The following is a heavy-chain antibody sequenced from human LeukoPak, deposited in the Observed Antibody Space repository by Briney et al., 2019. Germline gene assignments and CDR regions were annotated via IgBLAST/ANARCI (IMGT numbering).Heavy chain of an antibody. J-gene: IGHJ3*02. CDR1: GGSFSGYY. D-gene: IGHD5-18*01. Sequence: RPSETLSLTCAVYGGSFSGYYWNWIRQPPGKGLEWIGEINHSGSTNYNPSLKSRATISVDTSKNQFSLKLNSVTAADTAVYYCARGAPKEIQLWLRLRGVAFDIWGQGTMVTVSS. V-gene: IGHV4-34*01. CDR3: ARGAPKEIQLWLRLRGVAFDI. CDR2: INHSGST.